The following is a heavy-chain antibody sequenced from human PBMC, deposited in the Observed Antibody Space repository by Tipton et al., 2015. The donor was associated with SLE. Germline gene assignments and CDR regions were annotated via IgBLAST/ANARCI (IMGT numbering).Heavy chain of an antibody. D-gene: IGHD3-22*01. CDR3: ASTLGNYYDSSGPFQH. Sequence: TLSLTCAVYGGSFSGYYWSWIRQPPGKGLEWIGEINHSGNTNYNPSLKSRITISVDTSKYQFSLKLSSVTAADTAVYYCASTLGNYYDSSGPFQHWGQGTLVTVSS. J-gene: IGHJ1*01. CDR1: GGSFSGYY. CDR2: INHSGNT. V-gene: IGHV4-34*01.